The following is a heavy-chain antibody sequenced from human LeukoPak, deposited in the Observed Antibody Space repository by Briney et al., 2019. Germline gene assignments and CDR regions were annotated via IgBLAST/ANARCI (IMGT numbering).Heavy chain of an antibody. CDR1: GYTFTGYF. CDR2: VNPNNGDT. J-gene: IGHJ4*02. CDR3: AYYSYAAAFDY. Sequence: ASVKVSCKASGYTFTGYFIYWVRQAPGQGLEWMGWVNPNNGDTNYAQKFQGRVTMTRDTSISTAFMDLSRLRSDDTAVYYCAYYSYAAAFDYSGQGTLVSVSS. D-gene: IGHD5-18*01. V-gene: IGHV1-2*02.